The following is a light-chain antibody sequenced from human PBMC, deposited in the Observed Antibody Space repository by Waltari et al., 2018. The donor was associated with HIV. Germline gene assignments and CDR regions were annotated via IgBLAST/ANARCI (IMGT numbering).Light chain of an antibody. CDR1: HDIRNY. CDR2: GAS. J-gene: IGKJ1*01. CDR3: QQYRSAPLT. V-gene: IGKV1-27*01. Sequence: DIQLTQSPSSLSAPVGDGLSITCRASHDIRNYLAWYQQKPGKVPNLLIYGASTAQSGVPFRFSGGGAGTDFTLTITSLQSEDVATYYCQQYRSAPLTFGQGTKLEIK.